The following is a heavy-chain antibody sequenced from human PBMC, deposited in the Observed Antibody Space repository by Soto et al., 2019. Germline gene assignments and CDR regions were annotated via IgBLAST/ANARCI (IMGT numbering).Heavy chain of an antibody. V-gene: IGHV3-72*01. CDR3: ARDTGGSYDF. D-gene: IGHD1-26*01. CDR2: TRNKANSYSP. J-gene: IGHJ4*02. Sequence: EVQLVESGGGLVQPGGSLRLSCAASGFTFSDYYMDWVRQVPGKGLEWVGRTRNKANSYSPEYAPSVKGRFIISRHDLEDSMYLQMNSLKTEDTAVYDCARDTGGSYDFWGQGALVTVSS. CDR1: GFTFSDYY.